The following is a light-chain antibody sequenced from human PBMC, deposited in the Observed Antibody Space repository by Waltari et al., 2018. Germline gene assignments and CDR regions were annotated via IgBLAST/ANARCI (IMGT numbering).Light chain of an antibody. CDR3: QQRSSWPYT. J-gene: IGKJ2*01. CDR2: DAS. Sequence: EIVLTQSPATLPLSPGDTATLSCRASQTVRTFLAWYQQKPGQAPRLLIFDASSRATGISPKVRGSGSGTDFTLTVNNLEPEDFAVYYCQQRSSWPYTFGQGTRVDFK. CDR1: QTVRTF. V-gene: IGKV3-11*01.